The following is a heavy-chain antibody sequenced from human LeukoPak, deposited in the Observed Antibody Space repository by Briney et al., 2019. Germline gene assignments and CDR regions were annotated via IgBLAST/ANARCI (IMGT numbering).Heavy chain of an antibody. V-gene: IGHV4-30-4*01. CDR1: GGSISSGGYY. CDR3: ASEGSSGYVDY. CDR2: IYYSGST. D-gene: IGHD5-12*01. J-gene: IGHJ4*02. Sequence: SETLSLTCTVSGGSISSGGYYWSWIRQPPGKGLEWIGYIYYSGSTHYNPSLKSRVTISVDTSKNQFSLKLSSVTAADTAVYYCASEGSSGYVDYWGQGTLVTVSS.